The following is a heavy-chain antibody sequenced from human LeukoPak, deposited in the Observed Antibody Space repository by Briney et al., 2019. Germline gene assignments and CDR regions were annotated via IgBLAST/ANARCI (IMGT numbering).Heavy chain of an antibody. CDR2: ISSSSYI. D-gene: IGHD6-13*01. CDR1: GFTFSSYS. CDR3: ARLLYSSSWYLDY. V-gene: IGHV3-21*01. J-gene: IGHJ4*02. Sequence: PGGSLRLSCAASGFTFSSYSMNWVRQAPGKGLEWVSSISSSSYIYYADSVKGRFTISRDNAKNSLYLQMNNLRAEDTAVYYCARLLYSSSWYLDYWGQGTLVTVSS.